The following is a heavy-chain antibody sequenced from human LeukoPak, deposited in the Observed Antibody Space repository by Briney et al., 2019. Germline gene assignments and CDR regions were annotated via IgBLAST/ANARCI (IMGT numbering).Heavy chain of an antibody. CDR3: AKPVDGASVQRYFQH. V-gene: IGHV3-23*01. CDR1: GFTFSRYA. D-gene: IGHD1-1*01. CDR2: ISGGGDNT. J-gene: IGHJ1*01. Sequence: GGSLRLSRAASGFTFSRYAMSWVRQAPGKGLEWVSAISGGGDNTYYADSVRGRFTISRGNSKNTLFLRMNSLRAEDTAIYYCAKPVDGASVQRYFQHWGQGTLVTVSS.